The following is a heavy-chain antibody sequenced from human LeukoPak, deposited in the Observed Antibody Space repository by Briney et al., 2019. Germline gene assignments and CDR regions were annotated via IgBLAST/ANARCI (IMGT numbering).Heavy chain of an antibody. Sequence: SETLSLTCAVYGGSFSGYYWSWIRQPPGKGLEWIGEINHSGSTNYNPSLKSRVTISVDTSKNQFSLKLSSVTAADTAVYYCAMEWGLLPGDAFDIWGQGTMVTVSS. V-gene: IGHV4-34*01. CDR2: INHSGST. D-gene: IGHD1-26*01. CDR3: AMEWGLLPGDAFDI. CDR1: GGSFSGYY. J-gene: IGHJ3*02.